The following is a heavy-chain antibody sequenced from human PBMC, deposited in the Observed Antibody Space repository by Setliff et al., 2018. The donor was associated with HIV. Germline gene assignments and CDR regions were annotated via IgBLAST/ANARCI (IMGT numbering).Heavy chain of an antibody. CDR2: INHSGST. D-gene: IGHD3-22*01. Sequence: SETLSLTCAVYGGSFSDYYWSWIRQPPGKGLEWIGEINHSGSTNYNPSLKSRVTISRDTSKNHFSLKLTSVTAADTAVYYCARGAGYYYYMDVWGKGTTVTVSS. J-gene: IGHJ6*03. CDR1: GGSFSDYY. V-gene: IGHV4-34*01. CDR3: ARGAGYYYYMDV.